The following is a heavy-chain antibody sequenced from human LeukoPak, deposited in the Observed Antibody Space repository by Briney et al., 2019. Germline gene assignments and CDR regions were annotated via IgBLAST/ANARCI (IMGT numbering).Heavy chain of an antibody. Sequence: GASVKVSCKASGYTLTSYYMHWVRQAPGQGLEWMGTINPSGGSTSYAQKFQGRVTMTRDTSTSTVYMELSSLRSEDTAVYYCARGPHLRDSSGYYFDYWGQGTLVTVSS. V-gene: IGHV1-46*01. D-gene: IGHD3-22*01. CDR2: INPSGGST. CDR3: ARGPHLRDSSGYYFDY. J-gene: IGHJ4*02. CDR1: GYTLTSYY.